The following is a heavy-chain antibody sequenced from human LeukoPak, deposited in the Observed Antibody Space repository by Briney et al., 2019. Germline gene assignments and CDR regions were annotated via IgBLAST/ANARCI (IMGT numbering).Heavy chain of an antibody. CDR2: ISSNGGST. CDR3: AGDGVYCSGGSCYSVSAFDI. D-gene: IGHD2-15*01. V-gene: IGHV3-64*01. J-gene: IGHJ3*02. CDR1: GFTFSSYA. Sequence: RSLSLSCAAFGFTFSSYAMHWVRPAPGKGLEYVSAISSNGGSTYYPNSVKGRFTISRDNSKNTLYLQMGSLRAEDMAVYYCAGDGVYCSGGSCYSVSAFDIWGQGTMVTVSS.